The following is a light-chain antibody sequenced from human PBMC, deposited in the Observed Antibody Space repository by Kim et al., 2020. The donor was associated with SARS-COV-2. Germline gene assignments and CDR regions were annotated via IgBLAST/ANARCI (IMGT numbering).Light chain of an antibody. CDR2: GAS. J-gene: IGKJ1*01. CDR3: LQDYSYPRT. Sequence: ASVGDRVTITCRASQDIRNDLGWYQHKSGQAPKVLIYGASTLQSGVPSRFSGSGSGTDFTLTISSLQPEDFATYFCLQDYSYPRTFGQGTKVDIK. CDR1: QDIRND. V-gene: IGKV1-6*01.